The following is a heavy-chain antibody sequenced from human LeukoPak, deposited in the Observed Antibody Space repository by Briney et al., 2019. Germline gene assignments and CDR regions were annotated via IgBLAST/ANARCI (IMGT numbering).Heavy chain of an antibody. D-gene: IGHD6-19*01. V-gene: IGHV3-21*01. CDR3: ARSGSSGWYWVY. CDR2: ISSDSNYI. J-gene: IGHJ4*02. Sequence: GGSLRLSCAASGFTFSSYSMNWVRQAPGKGLEWVSSISSDSNYIYYADSVKGRFTISRDNAKNSLYLQMNSLRAEDTAVYYCARSGSSGWYWVYWGQGTLVTVSS. CDR1: GFTFSSYS.